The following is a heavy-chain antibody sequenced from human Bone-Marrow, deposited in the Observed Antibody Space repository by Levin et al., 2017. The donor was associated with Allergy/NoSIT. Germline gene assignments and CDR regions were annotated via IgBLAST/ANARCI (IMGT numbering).Heavy chain of an antibody. CDR1: GFTFTDYA. CDR2: INWNSISI. J-gene: IGHJ6*02. Sequence: PGGSLRLSCAASGFTFTDYAMHWVRQAPGKGLEWVSSINWNSISIAYADSVKGRFTMSRDNAKNSVYLQMNSLTAEDTALSFCAKDIAAVAGAALGGWSSSDWHVGDFHAMDVWGQGTTVTVSS. V-gene: IGHV3-9*01. D-gene: IGHD6-19*01. CDR3: AKDIAAVAGAALGGWSSSDWHVGDFHAMDV.